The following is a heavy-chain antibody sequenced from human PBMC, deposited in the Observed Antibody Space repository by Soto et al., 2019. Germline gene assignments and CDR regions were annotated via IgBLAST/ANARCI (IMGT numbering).Heavy chain of an antibody. V-gene: IGHV1-46*01. J-gene: IGHJ6*02. CDR2: INPSGGST. Sequence: ASVKVSCKAAGYTFTRYYMHWVRQAPGQGLEWMGIINPSGGSTSYAQKFQGRVTMTRDTSTSTVYMELSSLRSEDTAVYYCARQQLTYYYGMDVWGQANTVTVSS. CDR3: ARQQLTYYYGMDV. D-gene: IGHD6-13*01. CDR1: GYTFTRYY.